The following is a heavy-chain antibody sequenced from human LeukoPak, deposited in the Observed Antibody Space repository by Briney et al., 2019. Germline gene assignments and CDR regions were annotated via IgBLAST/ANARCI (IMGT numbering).Heavy chain of an antibody. V-gene: IGHV4-34*01. CDR3: ARSGYDSSGYYVPDY. CDR2: NSHSGST. D-gene: IGHD3-22*01. J-gene: IGHJ4*02. Sequence: SETLSLTCALYGGSFSGYYWSWIRQPPGKGLEWSGENSHSGSTNCNPSLQSRVTISVATSKNYFYLNLRSVTAADTAVYDCARSGYDSSGYYVPDYWGQGTLVTVSS. CDR1: GGSFSGYY.